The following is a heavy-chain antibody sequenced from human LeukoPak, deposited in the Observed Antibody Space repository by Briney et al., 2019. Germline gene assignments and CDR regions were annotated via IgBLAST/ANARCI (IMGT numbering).Heavy chain of an antibody. V-gene: IGHV3-74*01. D-gene: IGHD6-13*01. CDR2: INSDGSST. CDR1: GFTFSSYW. CDR3: ARGDRSSWQYYYYYGMDV. J-gene: IGHJ6*02. Sequence: SGGSLRLSCAASGFTFSSYWMHWVRQAPGEGLVWVSRINSDGSSTSYADSVKGRFTISRDNAKNTLYLQMNSLRAEDTAVYYCARGDRSSWQYYYYYGMDVWGQGTTVTVSS.